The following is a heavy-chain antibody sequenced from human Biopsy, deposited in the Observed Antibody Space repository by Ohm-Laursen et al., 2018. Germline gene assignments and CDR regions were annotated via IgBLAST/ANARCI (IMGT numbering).Heavy chain of an antibody. CDR1: GDSISFPY. CDR3: AAGATRLVHY. CDR2: THDTGTT. D-gene: IGHD6-6*01. Sequence: GTLSLTCSASGDSISFPYWGWFRQPPGKGLEYIGSTHDTGTTDYSPSLKTRVSLSVDTSTKVFSLILSSVTAADTAVYYCAAGATRLVHYWGQGTLVTVSS. V-gene: IGHV4-59*11. J-gene: IGHJ4*02.